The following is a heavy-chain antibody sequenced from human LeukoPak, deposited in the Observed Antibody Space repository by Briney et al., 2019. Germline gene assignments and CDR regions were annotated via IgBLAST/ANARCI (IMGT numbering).Heavy chain of an antibody. V-gene: IGHV1-24*01. CDR1: GYTLTELS. D-gene: IGHD3-9*01. J-gene: IGHJ4*02. Sequence: ASVKVSCKVSGYTLTELSMHWVRQAPGKGLEWMRGFDPEDGETIYAQKFQGRVTMTEDTSTDTAYMELSSLRSEDTAVYYCATGGQYDILTGLRYWGQGTLVTVSS. CDR2: FDPEDGET. CDR3: ATGGQYDILTGLRY.